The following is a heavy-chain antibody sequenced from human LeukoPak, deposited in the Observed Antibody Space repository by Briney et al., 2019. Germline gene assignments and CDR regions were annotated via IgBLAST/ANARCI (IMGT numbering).Heavy chain of an antibody. CDR1: GGSFSGYY. CDR2: INHSGST. D-gene: IGHD1-20*01. Sequence: SETLSLTCAVYGGSFSGYYWSWIRQPPGKGLEWIGEINHSGSTNYNPSLKSRVTISVDTSKNQFSLKLSSVTAADTAVYYCAREFYDWKKGHLRAFAIWGQGTMVTVSS. CDR3: AREFYDWKKGHLRAFAI. V-gene: IGHV4-34*01. J-gene: IGHJ3*02.